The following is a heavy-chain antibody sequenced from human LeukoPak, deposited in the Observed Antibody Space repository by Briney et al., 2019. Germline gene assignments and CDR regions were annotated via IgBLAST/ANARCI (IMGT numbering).Heavy chain of an antibody. D-gene: IGHD1-26*01. CDR2: ISYDGSNK. J-gene: IGHJ4*02. CDR1: GFTFSSYG. V-gene: IGHV3-30*18. CDR3: AKDAIQWELLFHY. Sequence: PGRSLRLSCAASGFTFSSYGMHWVRQAPGKGLEWVAVISYDGSNKYYADSVKGRFTISRDNSKNTLYLQMNSLRAEDTAVYYCAKDAIQWELLFHYWGQGTLVTVSS.